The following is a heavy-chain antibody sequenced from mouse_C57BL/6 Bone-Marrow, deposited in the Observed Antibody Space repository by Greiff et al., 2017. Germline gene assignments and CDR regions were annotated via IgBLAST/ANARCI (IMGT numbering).Heavy chain of an antibody. CDR3: ARQITSLDY. J-gene: IGHJ2*01. CDR1: GFTFSSYG. CDR2: ISSGGSYT. V-gene: IGHV5-6*01. Sequence: EVKLMESGGDLVKPGGSLKLSCAASGFTFSSYGMSWVRQTPDKRLEWVATISSGGSYTYYPDSVKGRFTISRDNAKNTLYLQMSSLKSEDTAMYYCARQITSLDYWGQGTTLTVSS. D-gene: IGHD1-1*01.